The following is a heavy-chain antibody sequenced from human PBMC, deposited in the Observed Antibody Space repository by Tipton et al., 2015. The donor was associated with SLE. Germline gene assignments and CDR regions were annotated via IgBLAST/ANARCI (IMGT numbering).Heavy chain of an antibody. CDR2: IYYSGST. D-gene: IGHD3-10*01. CDR1: GGSISSSSYY. J-gene: IGHJ6*02. CDR3: ARRGVTFLDV. Sequence: TLSLTCTVSGGSISSSSYYWGWIRQPPGKGLEWIGSIYYSGSTYYNPSLNSRVTISLDTSKNQFSLKLTSVTAADTAVYYCARRGVTFLDVWGQGTTVTVSS. V-gene: IGHV4-39*07.